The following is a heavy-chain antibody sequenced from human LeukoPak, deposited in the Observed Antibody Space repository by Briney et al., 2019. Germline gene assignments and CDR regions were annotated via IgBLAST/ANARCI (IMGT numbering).Heavy chain of an antibody. CDR3: ARVSYYYGSEAPYYFDH. CDR2: IIPIFGTA. D-gene: IGHD3-10*01. Sequence: SVKVSCKASGGTLSSYAISWVRQAPGQGLEWMGRIIPIFGTANYAQKFQGRVTITTDESTRTASMELSSLRSEDTAVYYWARVSYYYGSEAPYYFDHWGQGTLVTVSS. CDR1: GGTLSSYA. J-gene: IGHJ4*02. V-gene: IGHV1-69*05.